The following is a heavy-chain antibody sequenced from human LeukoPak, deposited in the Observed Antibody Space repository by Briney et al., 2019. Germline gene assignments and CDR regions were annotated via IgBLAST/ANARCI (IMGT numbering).Heavy chain of an antibody. V-gene: IGHV4-59*08. CDR1: GGSIIDYY. CDR3: ARHPRYGVNASAFDS. CDR2: IYLTGTT. D-gene: IGHD4-23*01. J-gene: IGHJ4*02. Sequence: SETLSLTCTVSGGSIIDYYLNWIRQPPGKRLEWMGYIYLTGTTHYNPSVESRVTMSVDTSKNQFSLSLRTVTAAGAAIYYCARHPRYGVNASAFDSWGQGTLVTVSS.